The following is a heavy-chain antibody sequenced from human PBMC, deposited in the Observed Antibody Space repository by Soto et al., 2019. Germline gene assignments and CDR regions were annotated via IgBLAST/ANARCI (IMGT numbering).Heavy chain of an antibody. J-gene: IGHJ4*02. CDR1: GGTIGSSDYY. V-gene: IGHV4-39*01. CDR2: MYRSGST. CDR3: ARHAAAAGLHLFDY. Sequence: SETLSLTCPVSGGTIGSSDYYWGWIRQPPGKGLEWIGSMYRSGSTYYNPSLKSRITISVDTSKNQFSLKLSSVTAADTAVYYCARHAAAAGLHLFDYWGQGTLVTVSS. D-gene: IGHD6-13*01.